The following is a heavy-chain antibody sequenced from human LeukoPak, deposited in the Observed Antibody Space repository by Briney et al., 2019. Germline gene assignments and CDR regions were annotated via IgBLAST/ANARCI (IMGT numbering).Heavy chain of an antibody. D-gene: IGHD6-13*01. CDR2: IYYSGST. CDR3: ARGRQRWYSSSWTRDYYMDV. CDR1: GGSISSYY. Sequence: SETLSLTCTVSGGSISSYYWSWIRQPPGKGLERIGYIYYSGSTNYNPSLKSRVTISVDTSKNQFSLKLSSVTAADTAVYYCARGRQRWYSSSWTRDYYMDVWGKGTTVTVSS. J-gene: IGHJ6*03. V-gene: IGHV4-59*12.